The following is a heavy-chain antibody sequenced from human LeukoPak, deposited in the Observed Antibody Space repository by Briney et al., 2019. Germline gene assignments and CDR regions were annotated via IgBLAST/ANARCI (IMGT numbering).Heavy chain of an antibody. CDR3: AKTTGRADYSSDGGYYGLDV. CDR2: INSDGRRT. V-gene: IGHV3-74*01. D-gene: IGHD4-11*01. CDR1: GFALSSYW. J-gene: IGHJ6*02. Sequence: GGSLRLSCAASGFALSSYWIHWVRQAPGKGLVWVSRINSDGRRTTYADSVKGRFTISRDNAKNTLYLQMNSLRTEDTAVYYCAKTTGRADYSSDGGYYGLDVWGQGTTVTVSS.